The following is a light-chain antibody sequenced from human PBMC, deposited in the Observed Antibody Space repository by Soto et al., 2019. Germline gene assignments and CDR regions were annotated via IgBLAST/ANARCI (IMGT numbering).Light chain of an antibody. Sequence: QSALTQPASVSGSPGQSITISCTGTSNDVGGYDYVSWYQQHPGKAPKLMIYEVTNRPSGVSNRFSGSKSGNTASLTISGLQAEDEANYYCRSYTSIATWVFGGGTQLTVL. J-gene: IGLJ3*02. CDR2: EVT. CDR3: RSYTSIATWV. CDR1: SNDVGGYDY. V-gene: IGLV2-14*01.